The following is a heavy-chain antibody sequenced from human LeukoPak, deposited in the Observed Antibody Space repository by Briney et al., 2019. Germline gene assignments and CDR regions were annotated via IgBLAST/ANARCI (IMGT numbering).Heavy chain of an antibody. V-gene: IGHV3-53*01. J-gene: IGHJ4*02. CDR1: GFTVSTNY. D-gene: IGHD3-10*01. Sequence: PGGSLRLSCAASGFTVSTNYMTWVRQAPGKGLEWVSVIYSDGTTYYADSVKGRFTISRDNSKNTVYLQMISLRAEDTAVYYCARGLGYGSGPVDHWGQGTLVTLSS. CDR2: IYSDGTT. CDR3: ARGLGYGSGPVDH.